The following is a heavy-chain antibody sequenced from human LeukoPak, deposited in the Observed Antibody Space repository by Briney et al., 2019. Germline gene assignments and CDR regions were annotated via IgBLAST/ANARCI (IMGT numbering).Heavy chain of an antibody. V-gene: IGHV1-18*01. CDR1: GYTFTNYG. Sequence: GSVRVSCEDSGYTFTNYGIRGVGQGPGRRIEWMGWISAYNGNTNYAQKLQGRVTMTTDTSTSTAYMELRSLRSDDTAVYYCAREQGPYCSSTSCPPGVYYYYYMDVWGKGTTVTVSS. CDR2: ISAYNGNT. D-gene: IGHD2-2*01. CDR3: AREQGPYCSSTSCPPGVYYYYYMDV. J-gene: IGHJ6*03.